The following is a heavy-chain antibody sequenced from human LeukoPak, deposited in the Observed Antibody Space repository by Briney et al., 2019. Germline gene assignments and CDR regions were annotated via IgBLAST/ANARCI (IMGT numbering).Heavy chain of an antibody. V-gene: IGHV4-59*08. CDR2: IYYSGST. Sequence: SETLSLTCTVSGGSISSYYWSWIRQPPGKGLEWIGYIYYSGSTNYNPSLKSRVTISVDTSKNQFSLKLSSVTAADTAVYYCARGVRYFDHTNWGQGTLVTVSS. CDR1: GGSISSYY. D-gene: IGHD3-9*01. CDR3: ARGVRYFDHTN. J-gene: IGHJ4*02.